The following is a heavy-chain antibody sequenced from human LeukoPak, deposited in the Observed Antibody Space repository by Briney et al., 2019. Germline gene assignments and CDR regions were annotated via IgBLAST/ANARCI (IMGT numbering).Heavy chain of an antibody. D-gene: IGHD6-13*01. Sequence: PGGSLRLSCAASGFTFSSYAMHWVRQAPGKGLEWVAVISYDGSNKYYADSVKGRFTISRDNSKNTLYLQMNSLRAEDTAVYYCASEPRLAAAGDWGQGTLVTVSS. J-gene: IGHJ4*02. V-gene: IGHV3-30-3*01. CDR1: GFTFSSYA. CDR2: ISYDGSNK. CDR3: ASEPRLAAAGD.